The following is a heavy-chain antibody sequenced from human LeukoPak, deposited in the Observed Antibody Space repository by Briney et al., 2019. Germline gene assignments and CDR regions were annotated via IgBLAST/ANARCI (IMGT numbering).Heavy chain of an antibody. CDR3: ARVLERGAERSSYPPDLNFDY. V-gene: IGHV1-2*02. D-gene: IGHD3-3*01. CDR2: INTYIGGT. J-gene: IGHJ4*02. CDR1: GYTFTVYN. Sequence: SVKVSRKGSGYTFTVYNMYWVCQPPRQGRGWMGWINTYIGGTNYPRNYQGTVTIKRDTPNTGAYKELSRLRADDTAVYCRARVLERGAERSSYPPDLNFDYWGQRTLVTLSP.